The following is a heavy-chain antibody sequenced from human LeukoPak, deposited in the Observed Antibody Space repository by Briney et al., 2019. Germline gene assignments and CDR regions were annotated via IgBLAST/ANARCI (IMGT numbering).Heavy chain of an antibody. CDR3: ARVRLTAGFLQQLVLRVFDI. Sequence: ASVKVSCKASGYTFTSYDINWVRQATGQGLEWMGWMNPNSGNTGYAQKFQGRVTITRNTSISTAYMELSSLRSEDTAVYYCARVRLTAGFLQQLVLRVFDIWGQGTMVTVSS. CDR1: GYTFTSYD. CDR2: MNPNSGNT. D-gene: IGHD6-13*01. V-gene: IGHV1-8*03. J-gene: IGHJ3*02.